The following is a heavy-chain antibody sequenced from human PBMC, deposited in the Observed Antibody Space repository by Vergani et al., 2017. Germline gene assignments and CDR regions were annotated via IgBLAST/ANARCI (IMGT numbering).Heavy chain of an antibody. D-gene: IGHD5-18*01. Sequence: QVQLVQSGAEVRKPGASLKVSCMASGYTFTSSDVNWVRQATGQGLEWMGWMNPNSGNTGYAQKFQGRVTMTRNTSINTAYMELSSLTSEDTAVYYCARGRGYSYGHEAFCSWGQGTLVTVSS. CDR1: GYTFTSSD. CDR3: ARGRGYSYGHEAFCS. J-gene: IGHJ5*02. V-gene: IGHV1-8*01. CDR2: MNPNSGNT.